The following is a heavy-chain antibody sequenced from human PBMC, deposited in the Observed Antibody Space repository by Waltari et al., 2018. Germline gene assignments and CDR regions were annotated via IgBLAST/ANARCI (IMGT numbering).Heavy chain of an antibody. J-gene: IGHJ6*02. CDR2: ISYDGSNK. V-gene: IGHV3-30-3*01. CDR1: GFTFSSYA. D-gene: IGHD3-10*01. Sequence: QVQLVESGGGVVQPGRSLRLSCAASGFTFSSYAMHWVRQAPGKGLEWVAVISYDGSNKYYADAVKGRFTISRDNSKNTLYLQMNSLRAEDTAVYYCARVLMRFYYGSGSYKDYYYGMDVWGQGTTVTVSS. CDR3: ARVLMRFYYGSGSYKDYYYGMDV.